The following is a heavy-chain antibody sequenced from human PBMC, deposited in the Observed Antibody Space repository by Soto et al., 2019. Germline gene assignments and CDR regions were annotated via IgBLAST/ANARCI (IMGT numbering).Heavy chain of an antibody. J-gene: IGHJ6*02. D-gene: IGHD6-13*01. Sequence: GAAVKVSCKASRGTFSSYAISWVRQAPGQGLEWMGGIIPIFGTANYAQKFQGRVTITADESTSTAYMELSSLRSEDTAVYYCARGRGYSSPNYYYYYGMDVWGQGTTVTVSS. CDR2: IIPIFGTA. CDR1: RGTFSSYA. CDR3: ARGRGYSSPNYYYYYGMDV. V-gene: IGHV1-69*13.